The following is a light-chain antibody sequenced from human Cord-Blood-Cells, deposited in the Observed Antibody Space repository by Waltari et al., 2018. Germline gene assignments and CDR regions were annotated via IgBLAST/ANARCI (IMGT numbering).Light chain of an antibody. V-gene: IGLV2-23*01. CDR1: SSVVGSYNL. CDR2: EGS. J-gene: IGLJ3*02. Sequence: QSALTQPASVSGSPGQSITISCTGTSSVVGSYNLVSWYQHHPGKAPKLMNYEGSKRPSGVSNRFSGSKSGNTASLTISGLQAEDEADYYCCSYAGSSTWVFGGGTKLTVL. CDR3: CSYAGSSTWV.